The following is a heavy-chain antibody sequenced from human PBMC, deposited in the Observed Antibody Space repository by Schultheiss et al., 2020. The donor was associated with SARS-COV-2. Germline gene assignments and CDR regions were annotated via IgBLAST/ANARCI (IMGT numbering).Heavy chain of an antibody. J-gene: IGHJ5*02. CDR1: GGSISSGGYY. Sequence: LRLSCTVSGGSISSGGYYWSRIRQHPGKGLEWIGYIYYSGSTYYNPSLKSRVTISVDTSKNQFSLKLSSVTAADTAVYYCARLLVDYGDYLKWFDPWGQGTLVTVSS. D-gene: IGHD4-17*01. CDR3: ARLLVDYGDYLKWFDP. V-gene: IGHV4-31*03. CDR2: IYYSGST.